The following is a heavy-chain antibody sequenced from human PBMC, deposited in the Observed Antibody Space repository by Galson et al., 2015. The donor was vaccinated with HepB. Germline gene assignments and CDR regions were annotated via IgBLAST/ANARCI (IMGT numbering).Heavy chain of an antibody. Sequence: SLRLSCAASGFTFSSYSMNWVRQAPGRGLEWVSYISSSSSTIYYADSVKGRFTISRDNAKNSLYLQKNSLRAEDTAVYYCARDTVDTQIDYYGMDVWGQGTTVTVSS. CDR1: GFTFSSYS. J-gene: IGHJ6*02. D-gene: IGHD4-23*01. CDR3: ARDTVDTQIDYYGMDV. CDR2: ISSSSSTI. V-gene: IGHV3-48*01.